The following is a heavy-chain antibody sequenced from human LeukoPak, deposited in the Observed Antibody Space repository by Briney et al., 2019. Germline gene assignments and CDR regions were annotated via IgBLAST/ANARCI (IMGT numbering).Heavy chain of an antibody. J-gene: IGHJ3*02. D-gene: IGHD1-1*01. Sequence: SETLSLTCAVYGGSFSGYYWSWIRQPPGKGLEWIGEINHSGSTNYNPSLTSRVTISVDTSKNQFSLKLSSVTAADTAVYYCARVPTQGWRERRGAFDIWGQGTMVTVSS. V-gene: IGHV4-34*01. CDR2: INHSGST. CDR3: ARVPTQGWRERRGAFDI. CDR1: GGSFSGYY.